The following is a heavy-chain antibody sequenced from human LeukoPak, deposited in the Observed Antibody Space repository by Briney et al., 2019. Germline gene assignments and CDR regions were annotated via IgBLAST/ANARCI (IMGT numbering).Heavy chain of an antibody. J-gene: IGHJ5*02. CDR3: ARASLYHYENWFDP. Sequence: SETLSLTCAVYGGSFSGYYWSWIRQPPGKGLEWIGEINHSGSTNYNPSLKSRVTISVDTSKNQFSLKLSSVTAADTAVYYCARASLYHYENWFDPWGQGTLVSVSS. D-gene: IGHD3-22*01. CDR2: INHSGST. V-gene: IGHV4-34*01. CDR1: GGSFSGYY.